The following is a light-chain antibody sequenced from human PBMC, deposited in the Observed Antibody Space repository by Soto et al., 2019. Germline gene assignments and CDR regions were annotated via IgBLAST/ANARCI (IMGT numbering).Light chain of an antibody. CDR2: DAS. J-gene: IGKJ1*01. CDR3: QQYHSYWT. CDR1: QNIRSR. V-gene: IGKV1-5*01. Sequence: DIQMTQSPSTLSASVGDRVTITCRASQNIRSRLAWFQQKPGKAPNLLIYDASSLESGVPQRFSGSGSGTEFTLTISSLQTDDFSTYYCQQYHSYWTFGQGTKVDI.